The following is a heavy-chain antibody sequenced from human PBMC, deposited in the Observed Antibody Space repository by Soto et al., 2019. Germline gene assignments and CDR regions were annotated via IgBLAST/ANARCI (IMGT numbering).Heavy chain of an antibody. V-gene: IGHV3-23*01. CDR1: GFTFRSFH. D-gene: IGHD1-7*01. CDR3: AKRELDDN. J-gene: IGHJ4*02. Sequence: VHLLESGGALVQPGGSLRLSCVASGFTFRSFHMSWVRQAPGRGLEWVSGISDSGARTDYADSVKCRFTISRDNSKSTLYLQMNALRSEDTAVYFCAKRELDDNWGQGTLVTVSS. CDR2: ISDSGART.